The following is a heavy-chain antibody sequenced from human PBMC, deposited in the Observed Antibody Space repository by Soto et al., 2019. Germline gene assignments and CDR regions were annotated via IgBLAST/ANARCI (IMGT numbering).Heavy chain of an antibody. V-gene: IGHV3-9*01. Sequence: EVQLVESGGGLGQPGRALRISCVAAGFTFADFAMHWVRQAPGKGLEGVAGTNWNSLSIDYADSVKGRVTISRDNAKKAIFLLLANLMSEFTVLFHGANTRRVMNWYLDVWGRGTRVAVS. J-gene: IGHJ2*01. CDR3: ANTRRVMNWYLDV. CDR1: GFTFADFA. D-gene: IGHD3-16*01. CDR2: TNWNSLSI.